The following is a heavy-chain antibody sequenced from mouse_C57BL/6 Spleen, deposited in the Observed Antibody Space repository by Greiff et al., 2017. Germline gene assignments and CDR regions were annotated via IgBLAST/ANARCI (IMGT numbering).Heavy chain of an antibody. CDR1: GFSLTSYG. CDR2: IWRGGST. Sequence: QVQLKQSGPGLVQPSQSLSITCTVSGFSLTSYGVHWVRQSPGKGLEWLGVIWRGGSTDYNAAFMSRLSITKDNSKSQVCFKMNSLQADDTAIYYCAKSDYDVDYAMDYWGQGTSVTVSS. CDR3: AKSDYDVDYAMDY. V-gene: IGHV2-5*01. J-gene: IGHJ4*01. D-gene: IGHD2-4*01.